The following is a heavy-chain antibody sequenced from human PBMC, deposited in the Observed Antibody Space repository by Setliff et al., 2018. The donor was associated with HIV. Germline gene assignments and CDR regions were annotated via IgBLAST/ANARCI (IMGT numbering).Heavy chain of an antibody. CDR2: IYYSGST. CDR3: ARQAIFGYYDSSGYLDY. D-gene: IGHD3-22*01. CDR1: GGSISSGSYY. Sequence: PSETLSLTCTVSGGSISSGSYYWGWIRQPPGKGLEWIGSIYYSGSTYYNPSLQSRVTISVDTSKNLFSLRQSSVTASDTAVYYCARQAIFGYYDSSGYLDYWGQGTLVTVSS. V-gene: IGHV4-39*01. J-gene: IGHJ4*02.